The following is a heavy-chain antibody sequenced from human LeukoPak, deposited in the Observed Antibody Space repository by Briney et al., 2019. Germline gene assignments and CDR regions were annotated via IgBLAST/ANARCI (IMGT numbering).Heavy chain of an antibody. CDR1: GGSFSGYY. Sequence: SETLSLTCAVYGGSFSGYYWSWIRQPPGKGLEWIGEINHSGGTNYNPSLKSRVTISVDTSKNQFSLKLSSVTAADTAVYYCARLAGTYYYDSSGYSPIIYFDYWGQGTLVTVSS. V-gene: IGHV4-34*01. J-gene: IGHJ4*02. D-gene: IGHD3-22*01. CDR2: INHSGGT. CDR3: ARLAGTYYYDSSGYSPIIYFDY.